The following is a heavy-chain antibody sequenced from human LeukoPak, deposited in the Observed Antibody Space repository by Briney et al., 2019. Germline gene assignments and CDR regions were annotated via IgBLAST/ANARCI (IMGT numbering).Heavy chain of an antibody. Sequence: GGSLRLSCAASGFTFSDYYMSWIRQAPGKGLEWVSYISSSGSTIYYADSVKGRFTISRDNSKNTLYLQMNSLRAEDTAIYYCAKGGRLNYYDSSGYPLHDAFDIWGQGTMVTVSS. D-gene: IGHD3-22*01. J-gene: IGHJ3*02. V-gene: IGHV3-11*01. CDR1: GFTFSDYY. CDR3: AKGGRLNYYDSSGYPLHDAFDI. CDR2: ISSSGSTI.